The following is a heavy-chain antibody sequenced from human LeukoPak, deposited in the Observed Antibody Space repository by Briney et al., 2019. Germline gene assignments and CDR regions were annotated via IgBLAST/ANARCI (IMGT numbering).Heavy chain of an antibody. CDR3: TRVEETATTAAIIRKYSYYYYYMDV. J-gene: IGHJ6*03. CDR2: IKQDGSEK. Sequence: GGSLRLSCAASGFTFSSYWMSWVRQAPGKGLEWVANIKQDGSEKHYVDSVEGRFTISRDNAKNSLYLQMSSLRAEDTAVYYCTRVEETATTAAIIRKYSYYYYYMDVWGKGNTVTVSS. V-gene: IGHV3-7*01. CDR1: GFTFSSYW. D-gene: IGHD4-11*01.